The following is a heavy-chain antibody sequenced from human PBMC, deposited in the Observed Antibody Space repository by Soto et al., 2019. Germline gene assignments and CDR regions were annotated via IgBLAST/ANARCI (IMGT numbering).Heavy chain of an antibody. CDR3: SRGTAAAGYYY. CDR2: TYHRSKWFN. J-gene: IGHJ4*02. Sequence: SQTLSLTCVFSGDTVSSNSAAWSWIRQSPSRGLGWLGRTYHRSKWFNDYAVSVKSRIIINPDTSKNQFSLQLNAVIPEDTAVYYCSRGTAAAGYYYWGQGTPVTVSS. V-gene: IGHV6-1*01. CDR1: GDTVSSNSAA. D-gene: IGHD6-13*01.